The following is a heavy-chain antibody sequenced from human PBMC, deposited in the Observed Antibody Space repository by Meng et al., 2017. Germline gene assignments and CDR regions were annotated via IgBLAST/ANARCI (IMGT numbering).Heavy chain of an antibody. Sequence: GGSLRLSCAASGFTFSSYSMNWVRQAPGKGLEWVSSISSSSSYIYYADSVKGRFTISRDNAKNSLYLQMNSLRAEDTAVYYCARDVSRGRGDYIWFDPWGQGTLVTVSS. V-gene: IGHV3-21*01. D-gene: IGHD4-17*01. CDR3: ARDVSRGRGDYIWFDP. CDR2: ISSSSSYI. CDR1: GFTFSSYS. J-gene: IGHJ5*02.